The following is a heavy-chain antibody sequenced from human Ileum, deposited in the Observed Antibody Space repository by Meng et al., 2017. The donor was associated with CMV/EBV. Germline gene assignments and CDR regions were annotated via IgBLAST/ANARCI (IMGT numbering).Heavy chain of an antibody. V-gene: IGHV4-34*01. Sequence: VLLQPGGGGLSESYETSSSTCGVYGASCSNYYWSWIRQSPGKGLEWIGEIHPSGSTYYNPSLNSRVTMSVDTSKNQFSLNLRSVTAADTAVYYCSRGADAYKSGRSWGQGTLVTVSS. CDR3: SRGADAYKSGRS. CDR2: IHPSGST. CDR1: GASCSNYY. D-gene: IGHD5-24*01. J-gene: IGHJ5*02.